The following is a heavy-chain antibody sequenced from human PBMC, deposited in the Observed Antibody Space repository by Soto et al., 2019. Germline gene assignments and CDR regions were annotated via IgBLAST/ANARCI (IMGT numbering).Heavy chain of an antibody. J-gene: IGHJ4*02. CDR2: ISSSSSTI. CDR1: GFTFSSYS. Sequence: EVQLVESGGGLVQPGGSLSLSCAASGFTFSSYSMNWVRQAPGKGLEWVSYISSSSSTIYYADSVKGRFTISRDNAKNSLYLQMNSLRDEDTAVYYCASNLGGGSWDLDYWGQGTQVTVSS. D-gene: IGHD2-15*01. V-gene: IGHV3-48*02. CDR3: ASNLGGGSWDLDY.